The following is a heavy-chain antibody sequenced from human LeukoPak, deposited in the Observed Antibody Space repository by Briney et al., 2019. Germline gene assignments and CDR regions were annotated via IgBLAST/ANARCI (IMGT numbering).Heavy chain of an antibody. Sequence: PGGSLRLSCVASGFPFPTYAMMWVRQAPGKGLEWVSSVRVSDGARFYADSVKGRFTTSRDNSKNTLYLQMNSLRAEDTAVYYCAKDLVLYSSPPQYFDYWGQGTLVTVSS. J-gene: IGHJ4*02. D-gene: IGHD6-19*01. V-gene: IGHV3-23*01. CDR2: VRVSDGAR. CDR1: GFPFPTYA. CDR3: AKDLVLYSSPPQYFDY.